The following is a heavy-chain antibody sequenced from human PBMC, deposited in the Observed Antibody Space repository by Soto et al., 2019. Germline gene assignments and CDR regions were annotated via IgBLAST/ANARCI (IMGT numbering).Heavy chain of an antibody. CDR1: GDTFSTYV. D-gene: IGHD5-12*01. V-gene: IGHV1-69*02. CDR3: ANRVGTIRDYQYYYGVDV. J-gene: IGHJ6*02. Sequence: QVQLVQSGAEVKKPGSSVKVSCKASGDTFSTYVLSWVRQAPGQGLEWMGRIIPFLNISSFAQKFQGRVTIRADESTRTAYMELSSLRSEASAVYYCANRVGTIRDYQYYYGVDVWGQGTGVTVSS. CDR2: IIPFLNIS.